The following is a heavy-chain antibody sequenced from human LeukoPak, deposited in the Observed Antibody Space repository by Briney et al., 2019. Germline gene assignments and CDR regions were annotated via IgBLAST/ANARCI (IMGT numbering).Heavy chain of an antibody. V-gene: IGHV3-11*01. CDR3: ASSLDYGSGSYSTPMDV. Sequence: GGSLRHSCAASGFTFSDYYMSWIRQAPGKGLEWVSYISSSGSTIYYADSVKGRITISRDNAKNSLYLQMNSLRAEDTAVYYCASSLDYGSGSYSTPMDVWGQGTTVTVSS. CDR2: ISSSGSTI. J-gene: IGHJ6*02. D-gene: IGHD3-10*01. CDR1: GFTFSDYY.